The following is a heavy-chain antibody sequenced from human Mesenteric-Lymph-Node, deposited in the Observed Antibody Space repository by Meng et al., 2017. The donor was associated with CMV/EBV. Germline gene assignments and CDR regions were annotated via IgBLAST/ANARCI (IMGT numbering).Heavy chain of an antibody. CDR2: IDFTGSTK. Sequence: GGSLRLSCAASGFDFNIYSMNWVRQAPGKGPEWVSYIDFTGSTKQHSDSVKGRFTISRDNAENSLFLQMNNLRVEDTAIYYCARDRARKTTSPDPFDCWGQGTLVTVSS. D-gene: IGHD1-14*01. CDR3: ARDRARKTTSPDPFDC. V-gene: IGHV3-48*04. CDR1: GFDFNIYS. J-gene: IGHJ4*02.